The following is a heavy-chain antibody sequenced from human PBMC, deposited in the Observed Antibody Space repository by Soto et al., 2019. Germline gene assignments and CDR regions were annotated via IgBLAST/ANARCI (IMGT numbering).Heavy chain of an antibody. Sequence: SVKVSCKASGGTFSSYAISWVRQAPGQGLEWMGGIIPIFGTANYAQKFQGRVTITADESTSTAYMELSSLRSEDTAVYYCARGPRDGYNFYYYYGMDVWDQGTTVTVSS. V-gene: IGHV1-69*13. CDR2: IIPIFGTA. J-gene: IGHJ6*02. CDR1: GGTFSSYA. CDR3: ARGPRDGYNFYYYYGMDV. D-gene: IGHD5-12*01.